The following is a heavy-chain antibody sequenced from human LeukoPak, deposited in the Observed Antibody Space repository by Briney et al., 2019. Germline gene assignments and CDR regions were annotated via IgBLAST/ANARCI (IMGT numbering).Heavy chain of an antibody. D-gene: IGHD3-3*01. J-gene: IGHJ3*02. CDR2: ISYDGSNK. CDR3: ARNYDFWSANTPLGAFDI. CDR1: GFTFSSYA. Sequence: PGGSLRLSCAASGFTFSSYAMHWVRQAPGKGLEWVAVISYDGSNKYYADSVKGRFTISRDNSKNTLYLQMNSLRAEDTAVYYCARNYDFWSANTPLGAFDIWAKGQWSPSPQ. V-gene: IGHV3-30-3*01.